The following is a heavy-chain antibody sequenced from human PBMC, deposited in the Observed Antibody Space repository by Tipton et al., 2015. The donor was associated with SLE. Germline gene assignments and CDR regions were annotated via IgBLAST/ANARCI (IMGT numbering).Heavy chain of an antibody. V-gene: IGHV4-34*01. Sequence: LSLTCAVYGGSFGGYYWGWIRQPPGKGLEWIGEINHSGSTNYNPSLKSRVTISVDTSKNQFSLKLSSVTAADTAVYYCARRHSYGYGVEYSSPGHFDYWGQGTLVTVSS. CDR2: INHSGST. J-gene: IGHJ4*02. D-gene: IGHD5-18*01. CDR3: ARRHSYGYGVEYSSPGHFDY. CDR1: GGSFGGYY.